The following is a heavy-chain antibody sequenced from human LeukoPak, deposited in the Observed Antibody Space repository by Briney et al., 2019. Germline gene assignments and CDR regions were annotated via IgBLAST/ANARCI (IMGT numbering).Heavy chain of an antibody. Sequence: PGRSLRLSCAASGFTFSSYAMSWVRQAPGKGLEWVSAISGSGGSTYYADSVKGRFTISRDNSKDTVDLQMNSLRADDTAVYYCARDFNWAFDYWGQGTLVTVSS. D-gene: IGHD3-16*01. V-gene: IGHV3-23*01. CDR3: ARDFNWAFDY. CDR2: ISGSGGST. CDR1: GFTFSSYA. J-gene: IGHJ4*02.